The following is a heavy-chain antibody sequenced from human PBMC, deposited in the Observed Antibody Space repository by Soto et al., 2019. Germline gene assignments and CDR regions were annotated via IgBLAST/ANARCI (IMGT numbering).Heavy chain of an antibody. D-gene: IGHD6-19*01. CDR3: AKDFDRSSGWYVGGGLLFYYYYGMDV. J-gene: IGHJ6*02. Sequence: GGSLRLSCAASGFTFSSYAMSWVRQAPGKGLEWVSPISGSGGSTYYADSVKGRFTISRDNSKNTLYLQMNSLRAEDTAVYYCAKDFDRSSGWYVGGGLLFYYYYGMDVWGQGTTVTVSS. CDR2: ISGSGGST. V-gene: IGHV3-23*01. CDR1: GFTFSSYA.